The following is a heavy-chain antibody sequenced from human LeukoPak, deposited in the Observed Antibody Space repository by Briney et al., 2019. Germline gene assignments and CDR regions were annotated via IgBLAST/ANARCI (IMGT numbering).Heavy chain of an antibody. D-gene: IGHD6-19*01. Sequence: GGSLRLSCAASGFTFSSYGMHWVRQAPGKGLEWVAVISYDGSNKYYADSVKGRFTISRDNSKNTLYPQMNSLRAEDTAVYYCARAGSSGWYHFDYWGQGTLVTVSS. CDR1: GFTFSSYG. CDR2: ISYDGSNK. V-gene: IGHV3-30*03. CDR3: ARAGSSGWYHFDY. J-gene: IGHJ4*02.